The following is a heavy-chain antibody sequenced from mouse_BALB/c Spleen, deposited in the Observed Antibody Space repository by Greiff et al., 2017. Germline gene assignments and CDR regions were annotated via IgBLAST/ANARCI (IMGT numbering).Heavy chain of an antibody. CDR2: ISYDGSN. D-gene: IGHD2-3*01. CDR1: GYSITSGYY. Sequence: EVKVEESGPGLVKPSQSLSLTCSVTGYSITSGYYWNWIRQFPGNKLEWMGYISYDGSNNYNPSLKNRISITRDTSKNQFFLKLNSVTTEDTATYYCARGLDGYYAMDYWGQGTSVTVSS. CDR3: ARGLDGYYAMDY. V-gene: IGHV3-6*02. J-gene: IGHJ4*01.